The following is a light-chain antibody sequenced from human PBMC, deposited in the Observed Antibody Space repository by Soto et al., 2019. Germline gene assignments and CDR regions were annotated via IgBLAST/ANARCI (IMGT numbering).Light chain of an antibody. CDR1: SSNIGNNY. CDR2: DST. Sequence: QSVLTEPPSVSAAPGQKVTISCSGSSSNIGNNYVSWYQQLPGTAPKLLIYDSTHRPSGIPDRFSGSKSGTSATLAITGLQTGDEADYYCAAWDDSLNGRWVFGGGTKLTVL. V-gene: IGLV1-51*01. CDR3: AAWDDSLNGRWV. J-gene: IGLJ3*02.